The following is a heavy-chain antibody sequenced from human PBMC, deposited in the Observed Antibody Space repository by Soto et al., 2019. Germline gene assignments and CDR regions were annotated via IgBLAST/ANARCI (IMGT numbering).Heavy chain of an antibody. V-gene: IGHV3-48*03. D-gene: IGHD3-3*01. Sequence: PGGSLRLSCSASGFTFGSYEMNWVRQAPGKGLEWVSYISDSGRTIYYADSVKARFTVSRDDAQNSVYLQMDSLRAEDTAVYYCARDLLHYDFWSGYSAYCYYGMDVWGPGTTVTVSS. CDR2: ISDSGRTI. CDR3: ARDLLHYDFWSGYSAYCYYGMDV. J-gene: IGHJ6*02. CDR1: GFTFGSYE.